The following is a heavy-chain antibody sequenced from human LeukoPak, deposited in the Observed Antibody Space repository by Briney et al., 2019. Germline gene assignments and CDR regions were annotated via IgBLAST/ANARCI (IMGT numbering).Heavy chain of an antibody. D-gene: IGHD2-15*01. CDR1: GYTFTGYY. Sequence: ASVKVSCKASGYTFTGYYMHWVRQAPGQGLEWMGWISAYNGNTNYAQKLQGRVTMTTDTSTSTAYMELSSLRSEDTAVYYCARATRARHGYCSGGSCYYFDYWGQGTLVTVSS. CDR3: ARATRARHGYCSGGSCYYFDY. J-gene: IGHJ4*02. V-gene: IGHV1-18*04. CDR2: ISAYNGNT.